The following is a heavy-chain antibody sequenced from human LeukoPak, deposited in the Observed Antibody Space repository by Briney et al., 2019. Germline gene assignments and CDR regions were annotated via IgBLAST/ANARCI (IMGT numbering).Heavy chain of an antibody. CDR2: ISGSGGDSGGST. CDR3: AKHRSGIAASGSNY. D-gene: IGHD6-13*01. J-gene: IGHJ4*02. V-gene: IGHV3-23*01. CDR1: GFTFGGFA. Sequence: GSLRFSCAASGFTFGGFAMSWVRQAPGKGLEWVSVSVISGSGGDSGGSTYYADSVKGRFTISRDDSNNTLYLQMNNLKVEDTAVYYCAKHRSGIAASGSNYWGQGTLVSVSS.